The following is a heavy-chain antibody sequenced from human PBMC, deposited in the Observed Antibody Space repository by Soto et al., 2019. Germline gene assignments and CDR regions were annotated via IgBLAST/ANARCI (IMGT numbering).Heavy chain of an antibody. CDR1: GFTFSSYW. J-gene: IGHJ6*02. Sequence: GGSLRLSCAASGFTFSSYWMTWVRQAPGKGLEWVANINQDGSEKYYMDSVKGRFIISRDNSRNTVYLQMSSLGAEDTAVYYCAKDGERGRVETPMRYAMDVWGQGTTVTVSS. CDR2: INQDGSEK. CDR3: AKDGERGRVETPMRYAMDV. D-gene: IGHD5-18*01. V-gene: IGHV3-7*01.